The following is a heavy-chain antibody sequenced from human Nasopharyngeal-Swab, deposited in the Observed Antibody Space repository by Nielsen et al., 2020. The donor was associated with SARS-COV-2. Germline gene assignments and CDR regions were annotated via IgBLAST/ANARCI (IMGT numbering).Heavy chain of an antibody. CDR2: ISYDGSSS. V-gene: IGHV3-30*04. D-gene: IGHD1-26*01. Sequence: GESLKISCTASGFTFTSYAMHWVRQAPGKGLEWVAVISYDGSSSYYADSVKGRFIIFRDNSKNTLYLRMNSLRAEDTAVYYCARGNGSYYLYIWDNWGQGTLVTVSS. CDR1: GFTFTSYA. J-gene: IGHJ4*02. CDR3: ARGNGSYYLYIWDN.